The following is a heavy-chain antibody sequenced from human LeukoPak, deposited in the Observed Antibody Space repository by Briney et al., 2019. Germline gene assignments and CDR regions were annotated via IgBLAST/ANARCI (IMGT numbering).Heavy chain of an antibody. CDR1: GFTFSSYS. J-gene: IGHJ6*03. CDR2: IPFDGSDE. CDR3: ARFAAGGSYYYYMDV. D-gene: IGHD3-10*01. V-gene: IGHV3-30*02. Sequence: GGSLRLSCAASGFTFSSYSMNWVRQAPGKGLEWVAYIPFDGSDEYYVDSVKGRFSMSRDNSKNTLFLQMNSLRPEDTAVYYCARFAAGGSYYYYMDVWGKGTTVTVSS.